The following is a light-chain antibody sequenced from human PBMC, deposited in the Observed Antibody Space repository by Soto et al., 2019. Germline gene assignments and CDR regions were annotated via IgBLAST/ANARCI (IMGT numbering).Light chain of an antibody. Sequence: QSALTQPASVSGFPGQSITISCTGTSSDVGSYNLVSWYQQHPGKAPKLMIYEANKRPSGVSDRFSGSKSGNTASLTISGLQAEDEAEYYCSSYAGYSTSVVFGGGTKLTVL. CDR2: EAN. CDR1: SSDVGSYNL. V-gene: IGLV2-23*01. CDR3: SSYAGYSTSVV. J-gene: IGLJ2*01.